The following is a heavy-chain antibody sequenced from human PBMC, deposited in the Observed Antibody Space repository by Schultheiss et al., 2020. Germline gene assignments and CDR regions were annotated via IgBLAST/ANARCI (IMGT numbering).Heavy chain of an antibody. CDR1: GFTFINYW. J-gene: IGHJ4*02. D-gene: IGHD5-24*01. CDR2: FSGSGGTA. Sequence: GESLKISCAASGFTFINYWMYWVRQAPGKGLEWVSGFSGSGGTAHYADSVKGRFTISRDNAQNSLFLQMNSLRGEDTAVYYCTRDAGYRHFDYWGQGTLVTVSS. V-gene: IGHV3-48*04. CDR3: TRDAGYRHFDY.